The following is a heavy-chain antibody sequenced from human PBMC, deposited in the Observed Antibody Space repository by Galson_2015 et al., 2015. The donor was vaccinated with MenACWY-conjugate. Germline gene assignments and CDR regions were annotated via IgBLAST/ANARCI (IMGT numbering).Heavy chain of an antibody. CDR2: IKCKTDGGTT. CDR3: VRDRDVGGVRWWFDP. V-gene: IGHV3-15*01. Sequence: SLRLSCAVSGITFSNVWMSWVRQAPGKGLEWVTRIKCKTDGGTTDYATPVKGRFTISRDDSTNTLYLQMNSLKIEDTAVYFCVRDRDVGGVRWWFDPWGQGTLVTVSS. D-gene: IGHD3-16*01. CDR1: GITFSNVW. J-gene: IGHJ5*02.